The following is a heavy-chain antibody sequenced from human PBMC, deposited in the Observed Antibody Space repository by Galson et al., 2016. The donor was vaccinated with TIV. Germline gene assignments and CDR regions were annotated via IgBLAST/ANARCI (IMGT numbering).Heavy chain of an antibody. D-gene: IGHD5-18*01. CDR3: ARIHRSYGMDV. CDR1: GFTFSSYG. Sequence: SLRLSCAASGFTFSSYGMHWVRQAPGKGLEWVAIISYDGSAKDYTDSVKGRFTISRDKSKNTLYLQMDSVRVEDTATYYCARIHRSYGMDVWGQGTTVTVSS. CDR2: ISYDGSAK. V-gene: IGHV3-33*01. J-gene: IGHJ6*02.